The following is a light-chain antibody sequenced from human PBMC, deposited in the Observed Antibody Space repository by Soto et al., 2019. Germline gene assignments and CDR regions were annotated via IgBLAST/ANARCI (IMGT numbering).Light chain of an antibody. V-gene: IGLV2-14*01. J-gene: IGLJ1*01. CDR2: DVS. Sequence: QSALTQPASVSGSPGQSITISCTGTSIDVGGYNYVSWYQQHPGKAPKLMISDVSNRPSGVSNRFSGSKSGNTASLTISGLQTEDEADYYCSSYTTSSTDVFGTGTKLTVL. CDR1: SIDVGGYNY. CDR3: SSYTTSSTDV.